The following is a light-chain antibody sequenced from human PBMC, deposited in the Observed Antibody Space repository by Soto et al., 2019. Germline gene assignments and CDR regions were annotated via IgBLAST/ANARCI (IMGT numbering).Light chain of an antibody. CDR1: SSDVGGYNY. CDR2: EVS. Sequence: QSALTQPASVSGSPGQSITISCTGTSSDVGGYNYVSWYQQHPGKAPKLMIYEVSNRPPGVSNRFSGSKSDNTASLTIFGPQAEDEADYYCSSYTSSSTLVFGGGTKLTVL. V-gene: IGLV2-14*01. CDR3: SSYTSSSTLV. J-gene: IGLJ2*01.